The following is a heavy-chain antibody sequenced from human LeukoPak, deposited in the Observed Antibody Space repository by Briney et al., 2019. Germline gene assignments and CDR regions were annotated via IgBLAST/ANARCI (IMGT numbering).Heavy chain of an antibody. Sequence: SETLSLTCTVSGGSISPYYWNWIRQPPGKGVEWIGYIYFSGSTNYNPSLKSRVTISVDTSKNQFSLKLSSVTAADTAMYYCARETCTNGVCYHFDYWGQGTLVTVSS. V-gene: IGHV4-59*01. CDR2: IYFSGST. J-gene: IGHJ4*02. CDR1: GGSISPYY. CDR3: ARETCTNGVCYHFDY. D-gene: IGHD2-8*01.